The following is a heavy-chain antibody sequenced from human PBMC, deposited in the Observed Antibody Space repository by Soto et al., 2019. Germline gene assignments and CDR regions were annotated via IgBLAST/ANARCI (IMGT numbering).Heavy chain of an antibody. V-gene: IGHV3-23*01. CDR2: ISDTGRDT. CDR3: ASWSESVSFVTLGGLIPLGFDY. CDR1: GFTFNYYD. Sequence: EAQLLESGGGLVQPGGSLRLSCVASGFTFNYYDVTWVRRAPGRGLEWVSTISDTGRDTYFADSVRGRFSISRDKSRNSVFLLMHSMTVVDAALSSGASWSESVSFVTLGGLIPLGFDYWGQGILVTVSS. D-gene: IGHD3-16*01. J-gene: IGHJ4*02.